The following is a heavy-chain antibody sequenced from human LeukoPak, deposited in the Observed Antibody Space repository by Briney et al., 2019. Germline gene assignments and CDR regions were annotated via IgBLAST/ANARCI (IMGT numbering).Heavy chain of an antibody. CDR1: GFTFTSSA. CDR3: AAVDSSSSAYQLDY. CDR2: IVVGSGNT. D-gene: IGHD6-6*01. J-gene: IGHJ4*02. V-gene: IGHV1-58*02. Sequence: GASVKVSCKASGFTFTSSAMQWVRQARGQRLEWIGWIVVGSGNTNYAQKFQERVTITRDMSTSTAYMELSSLRSEDMAVYYCAAVDSSSSAYQLDYWGQGTLVTVSS.